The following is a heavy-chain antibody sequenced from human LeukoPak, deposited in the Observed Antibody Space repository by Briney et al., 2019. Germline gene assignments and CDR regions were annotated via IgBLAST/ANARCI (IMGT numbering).Heavy chain of an antibody. D-gene: IGHD6-13*01. CDR3: ARGSLWQQLAHFDY. CDR1: GFTFSNYA. CDR2: ISGSGGST. V-gene: IGHV3-23*01. Sequence: GGSLRLSCAASGFTFSNYAMSWVRQAPGKGPEWVSAISGSGGSTYKADSVKGRFTISRDNSKNTLYLQMNSLRAEDTAVYYCARGSLWQQLAHFDYWGQGTLVTVSS. J-gene: IGHJ4*02.